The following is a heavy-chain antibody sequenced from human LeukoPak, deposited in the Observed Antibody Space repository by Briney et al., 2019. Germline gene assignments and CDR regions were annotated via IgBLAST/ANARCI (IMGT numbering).Heavy chain of an antibody. D-gene: IGHD2-8*01. CDR3: ARDPLM. Sequence: GGSLRLSCAASGFTFSSYAMHWVRQAPGKGLEWVAVISYDGSNKYYADSVKGRFTISRDNSKNTLYLQMNSLRAEDTAVYYCARDPLMWGQGTLLTVSS. J-gene: IGHJ4*02. V-gene: IGHV3-30-3*01. CDR1: GFTFSSYA. CDR2: ISYDGSNK.